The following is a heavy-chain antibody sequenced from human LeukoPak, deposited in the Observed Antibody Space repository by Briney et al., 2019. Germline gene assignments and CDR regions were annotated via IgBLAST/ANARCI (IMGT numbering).Heavy chain of an antibody. CDR3: AREVSSSAGMNY. D-gene: IGHD6-6*01. Sequence: GGSLRLSCAASGFTFSSYWMHWVRQAPGKGLVWVSRINSDGSSTNYADSVKGRFTISRDNAKNTLYLQMNSLRAEDTAVYYCAREVSSSAGMNYWSQGTLVTVSS. CDR1: GFTFSSYW. CDR2: INSDGSST. V-gene: IGHV3-74*01. J-gene: IGHJ4*02.